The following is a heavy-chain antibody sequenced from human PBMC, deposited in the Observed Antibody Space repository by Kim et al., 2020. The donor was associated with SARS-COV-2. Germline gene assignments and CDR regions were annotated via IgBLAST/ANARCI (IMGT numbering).Heavy chain of an antibody. D-gene: IGHD3-9*01. V-gene: IGHV3-11*04. CDR3: ARGYDILTGYPPLDAFDI. J-gene: IGHJ3*02. Sequence: TGRFTISRDNAKNSLYLQMNSLRAEDTAVYYCARGYDILTGYPPLDAFDIWGQGTMVTVSS.